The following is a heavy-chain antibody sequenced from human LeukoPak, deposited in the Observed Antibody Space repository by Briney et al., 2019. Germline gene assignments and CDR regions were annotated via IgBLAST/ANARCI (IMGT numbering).Heavy chain of an antibody. V-gene: IGHV1-69*04. CDR1: GGTFSSYA. Sequence: GASVKVSCKASGGTFSSYAISWVRQAPGQGLEWMGRIIPILGIANYAQKFQGRVTITADKSTSTAYMELSSLRSEDTAVYYCARDRGVVPAAIRWGNWFDPWGQGTLVTVSS. J-gene: IGHJ5*02. CDR3: ARDRGVVPAAIRWGNWFDP. D-gene: IGHD2-2*02. CDR2: IIPILGIA.